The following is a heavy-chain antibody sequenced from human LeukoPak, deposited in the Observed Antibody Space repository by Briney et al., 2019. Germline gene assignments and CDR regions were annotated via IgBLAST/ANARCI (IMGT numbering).Heavy chain of an antibody. CDR3: ARDIDKYSSGWPLDY. Sequence: GGSLRLSCAASGFTFTNYALHWVRQAPGKGLEWVAVMSYGGANEYYADSVKGRFTISRDNSKNTLYLQMNSLRAEDTAVYYCARDIDKYSSGWPLDYWGQGTLVTVSS. D-gene: IGHD6-19*01. CDR1: GFTFTNYA. V-gene: IGHV3-30-3*01. CDR2: MSYGGANE. J-gene: IGHJ4*02.